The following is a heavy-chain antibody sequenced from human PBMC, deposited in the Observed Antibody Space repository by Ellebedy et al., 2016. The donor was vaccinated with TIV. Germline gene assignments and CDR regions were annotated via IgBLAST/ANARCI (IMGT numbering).Heavy chain of an antibody. V-gene: IGHV3-23*01. CDR2: ITGSGSRT. D-gene: IGHD6-19*01. CDR3: AKGTQWLGRSCFDY. J-gene: IGHJ4*02. Sequence: GESLKISCAASGFTFSSYAMSWVRQAPGKGLAWFSTITGSGSRTDYADPVKGRFTFSRDNSKNTLYLHMNSLRAEDTAVYHCAKGTQWLGRSCFDYWGQGTLVTVSS. CDR1: GFTFSSYA.